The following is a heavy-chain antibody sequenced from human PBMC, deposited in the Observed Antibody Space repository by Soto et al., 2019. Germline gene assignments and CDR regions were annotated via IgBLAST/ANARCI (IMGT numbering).Heavy chain of an antibody. CDR1: GFTLSDSA. CDR2: IRSKVNTYAT. D-gene: IGHD5-18*01. V-gene: IGHV3-73*02. Sequence: EVQLVESGGGLVQPGGSLKLSCAASGFTLSDSAMHWVRQASGKGLEWVGRIRSKVNTYATAYAASVKGRFTISIDDSVNTTYLQVNSLKAEDTAVYYCTRRRDWTAMDPLDYWGQGTLVTVSS. J-gene: IGHJ4*02. CDR3: TRRRDWTAMDPLDY.